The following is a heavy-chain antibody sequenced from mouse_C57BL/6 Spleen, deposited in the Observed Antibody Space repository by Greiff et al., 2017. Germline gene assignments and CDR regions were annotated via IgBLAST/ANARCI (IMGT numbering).Heavy chain of an antibody. D-gene: IGHD1-1*01. Sequence: EVQLQQSGPELVKPGASVKISCKASGYTFTDYYMNWVKQSHGKSLEWIGDINPNNGGTSYNQKFKGKATLTVDKSSSTAYMELRSLTSEDSAVXYCARKETTVVPLGRYFDVWGTGTTVTVSS. CDR2: INPNNGGT. CDR3: ARKETTVVPLGRYFDV. V-gene: IGHV1-26*01. J-gene: IGHJ1*03. CDR1: GYTFTDYY.